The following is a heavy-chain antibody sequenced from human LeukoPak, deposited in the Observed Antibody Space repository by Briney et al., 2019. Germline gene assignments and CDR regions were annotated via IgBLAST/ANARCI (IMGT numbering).Heavy chain of an antibody. V-gene: IGHV3-23*01. CDR1: GFTFSNNA. Sequence: GGSLRLSCAASGFTFSNNAMSWVRQAPGKGLEWVSTASDRAGSSSYSDSVKGRFTISRDNSKNTLYLQMNSLRAEDTAVYYCANNRIVGITPLDYWGQGTLVIVSS. CDR2: ASDRAGSS. CDR3: ANNRIVGITPLDY. J-gene: IGHJ4*02. D-gene: IGHD1-26*01.